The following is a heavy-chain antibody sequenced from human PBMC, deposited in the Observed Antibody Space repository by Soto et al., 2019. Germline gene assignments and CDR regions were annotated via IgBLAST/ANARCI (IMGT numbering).Heavy chain of an antibody. D-gene: IGHD1-7*01. CDR3: ARVGAYNWNSWAFDI. V-gene: IGHV4-39*07. Sequence: PSETLSLTCTVTGDSISSRGYYWGWIRQPPGKGLEWIGSIYYSGSTYNNPSLRSRVSMSIDTSMDQFSLKLKSVTAADTAVYYCARVGAYNWNSWAFDIWGQGTMVT. J-gene: IGHJ3*02. CDR1: GDSISSRGYY. CDR2: IYYSGST.